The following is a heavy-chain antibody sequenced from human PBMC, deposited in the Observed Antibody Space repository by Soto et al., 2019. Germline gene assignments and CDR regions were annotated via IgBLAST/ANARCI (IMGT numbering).Heavy chain of an antibody. CDR1: GYTFTGYY. Sequence: ASVKVSCKASGYTFTGYYMHWVRQAPGQGLEWMGWINPNSGGTNYAQKFQGRVTMTRDTSISTAYMELSRLRSDDTAVYYCARDRQYYDFWSGYYDYWGQGTLVTVSS. J-gene: IGHJ4*02. CDR3: ARDRQYYDFWSGYYDY. D-gene: IGHD3-3*01. V-gene: IGHV1-2*02. CDR2: INPNSGGT.